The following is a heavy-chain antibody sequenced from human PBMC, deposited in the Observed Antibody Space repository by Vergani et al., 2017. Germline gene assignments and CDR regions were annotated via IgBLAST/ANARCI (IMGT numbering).Heavy chain of an antibody. Sequence: EVQLVESGGGLVQPGGSLRLSCAASGFSFSTYSMSWVRQAPGKGLEWVSIISGSGGSTYYADSVKGRLTISRDNSKNTLYLQLNSLRAEDTAVYYCAKSKWELPGGAFDIWGQGTMVTVSS. CDR2: ISGSGGST. J-gene: IGHJ3*02. D-gene: IGHD1-26*01. CDR3: AKSKWELPGGAFDI. V-gene: IGHV3-23*04. CDR1: GFSFSTYS.